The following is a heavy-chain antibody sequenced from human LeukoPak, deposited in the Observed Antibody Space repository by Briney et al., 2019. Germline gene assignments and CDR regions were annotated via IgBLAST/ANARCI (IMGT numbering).Heavy chain of an antibody. CDR2: INPNSGGT. CDR1: GGTFSSYA. CDR3: ARAVAVTQIDY. V-gene: IGHV1-2*06. J-gene: IGHJ4*02. D-gene: IGHD4-17*01. Sequence: ASVKVSCKASGGTFSSYAISWVRQAPGQGLEWMGRINPNSGGTNYAQKFQGRVTMTRDTSISTAYMELSRLRSDDTAVYYCARAVAVTQIDYWGQGTLVTVSS.